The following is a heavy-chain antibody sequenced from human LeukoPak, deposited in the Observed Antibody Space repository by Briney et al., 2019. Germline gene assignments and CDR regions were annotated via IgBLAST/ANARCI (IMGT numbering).Heavy chain of an antibody. V-gene: IGHV3-48*01. CDR1: GFTFSSYS. J-gene: IGHJ3*02. CDR2: ISSSSSTI. Sequence: PGGSLRLSCAASGFTFSSYSMNWVRQAPGKGLEWVSYISSSSSTIYYADSVKGRFTISRDNAKNSLYLQMNSLRAEDTAVYYCARDCANVVVVAATPVGAFDIWGQGTMVTVSS. D-gene: IGHD2-15*01. CDR3: ARDCANVVVVAATPVGAFDI.